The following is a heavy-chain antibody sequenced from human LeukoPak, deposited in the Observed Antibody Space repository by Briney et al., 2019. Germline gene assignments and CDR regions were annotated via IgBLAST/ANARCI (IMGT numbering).Heavy chain of an antibody. CDR1: GYTFTGYY. V-gene: IGHV1-2*02. D-gene: IGHD3-10*01. CDR2: INPNSGGT. CDR3: ARDRGFGDHLTIYYYYMDV. Sequence: GSVKVSCKASGYTFTGYYMHWVRQAPGQGLEWMGWINPNSGGTNYAQKFQGRVTMTRDTSISTAYMELSRLRSDDTAVYYCARDRGFGDHLTIYYYYMDVWGKGTTVTVSS. J-gene: IGHJ6*03.